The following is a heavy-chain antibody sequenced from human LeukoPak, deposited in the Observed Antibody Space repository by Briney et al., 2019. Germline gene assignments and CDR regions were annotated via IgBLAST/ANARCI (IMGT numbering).Heavy chain of an antibody. CDR2: ISAYNGNT. Sequence: ASVKVSCKASGYPFKTYGISWVRQAPGQGLEWMGWISAYNGNTNYAQKLQGRVTMTTDTSTSTAYMELRSLRSDDTAVYYCARVVVVAATPDYWGQGTLVTVSS. CDR3: ARVVVVAATPDY. J-gene: IGHJ4*02. CDR1: GYPFKTYG. D-gene: IGHD2-15*01. V-gene: IGHV1-18*01.